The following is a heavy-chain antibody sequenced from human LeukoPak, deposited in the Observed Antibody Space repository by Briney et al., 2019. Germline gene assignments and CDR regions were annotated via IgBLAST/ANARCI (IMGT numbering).Heavy chain of an antibody. D-gene: IGHD4-17*01. CDR2: IYYSGST. J-gene: IGHJ4*02. V-gene: IGHV4-59*08. CDR3: ARQDYGDYNYFDY. CDR1: GGSFSGYY. Sequence: PSETLSLTCAVYGGSFSGYYWSWIRQPPGKGLEWIGYIYYSGSTNYNPPLKSRVTISVDTSKNQFSLKLSSVTAADTAVYYCARQDYGDYNYFDYWGQGTLVTVSS.